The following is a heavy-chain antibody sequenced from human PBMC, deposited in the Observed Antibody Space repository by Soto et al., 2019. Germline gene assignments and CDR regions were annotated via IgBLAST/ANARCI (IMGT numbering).Heavy chain of an antibody. Sequence: GGSLRLSCAASGFTFSSYAMHWVRQAPGKGLEWVAVISYDGSNKYYADSVKGRFTISRDNSKNTLYLQMNSLRAEDTAAYYCARDPRDYDYVWGYYYYGMDVWGQGTTVTGSS. CDR1: GFTFSSYA. CDR2: ISYDGSNK. V-gene: IGHV3-30-3*01. J-gene: IGHJ6*02. CDR3: ARDPRDYDYVWGYYYYGMDV. D-gene: IGHD3-16*01.